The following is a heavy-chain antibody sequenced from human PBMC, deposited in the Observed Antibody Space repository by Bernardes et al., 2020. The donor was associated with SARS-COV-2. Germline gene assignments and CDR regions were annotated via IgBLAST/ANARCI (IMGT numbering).Heavy chain of an antibody. V-gene: IGHV4-59*08. CDR2: SYYNGIT. J-gene: IGHJ5*02. CDR3: ARSFSNSNFYVGRFDP. CDR1: GGSIGNYF. D-gene: IGHD3-10*02. Sequence: SETLSLTRTVSGGSIGNYFWSWIRQPPGKGLEWIGYSYYNGITNYNSSLKSRLTISVDTSKNHFSLKLRSVTAADTAVYYCARSFSNSNFYVGRFDPWGQGTLVTVSS.